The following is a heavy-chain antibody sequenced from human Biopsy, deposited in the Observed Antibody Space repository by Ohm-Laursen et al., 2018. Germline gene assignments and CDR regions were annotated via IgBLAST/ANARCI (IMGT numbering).Heavy chain of an antibody. V-gene: IGHV4-38-2*01. D-gene: IGHD6-19*01. CDR3: ARVGSGWAPFDK. CDR2: IFKDGKT. CDR1: GYSISSDYR. Sequence: SETLSLTCAVSGYSISSDYRWGWIRQAPGKTLEWLGNIFKDGKTHYNPSLRSRLIISKDTSKNQFSLMMTSVSDADTAVYFCARVGSGWAPFDKWGPGTLVAVSS. J-gene: IGHJ4*02.